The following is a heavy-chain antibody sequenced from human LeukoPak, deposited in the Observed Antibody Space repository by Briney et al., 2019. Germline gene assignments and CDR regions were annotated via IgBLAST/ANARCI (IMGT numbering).Heavy chain of an antibody. D-gene: IGHD2-21*02. J-gene: IGHJ4*02. Sequence: ASVNVSCTASGGTFSSYAISWVRQAPGQGLEWMGGIIPIFGTANYAQKFQGRVTITADESTSTAYMELSSLRSEDTAVYYCARASVVVTACFDYWGQGTLVTVSS. CDR2: IIPIFGTA. CDR1: GGTFSSYA. CDR3: ARASVVVTACFDY. V-gene: IGHV1-69*13.